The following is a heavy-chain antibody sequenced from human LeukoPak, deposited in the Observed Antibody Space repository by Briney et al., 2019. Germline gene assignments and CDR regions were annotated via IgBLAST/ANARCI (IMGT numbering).Heavy chain of an antibody. V-gene: IGHV3-21*01. CDR3: VRDAKQYYDILTGYYNDAFDI. CDR1: GLTFSSSN. J-gene: IGHJ3*02. Sequence: GGSLRLSCAASGLTFSSSNINWVRQAPGKGLEWVSSISSSSSYIYYADSVKGRFTVSRDNAKHSLYLQMNSLRAEDTAVYYCVRDAKQYYDILTGYYNDAFDIWGQGTMVTVSS. D-gene: IGHD3-9*01. CDR2: ISSSSSYI.